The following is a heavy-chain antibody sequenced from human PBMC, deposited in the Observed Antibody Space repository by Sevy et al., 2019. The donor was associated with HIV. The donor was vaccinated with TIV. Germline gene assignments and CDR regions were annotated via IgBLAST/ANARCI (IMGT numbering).Heavy chain of an antibody. V-gene: IGHV3-33*01. CDR3: ASDSRRYSSSWDYFDY. CDR1: GFTFSSYG. J-gene: IGHJ4*02. Sequence: GGSLRLSCAASGFTFSSYGMHWVRQAPGKGLEWVAVIWYDGSNKYYADSVKGRFTISRDNSKNTLYLQMNSLRAEDTAVYYCASDSRRYSSSWDYFDYWGQGTLVTVSS. D-gene: IGHD6-13*01. CDR2: IWYDGSNK.